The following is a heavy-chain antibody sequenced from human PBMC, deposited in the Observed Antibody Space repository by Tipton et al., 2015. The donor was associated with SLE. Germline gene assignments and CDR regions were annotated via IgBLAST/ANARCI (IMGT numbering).Heavy chain of an antibody. CDR3: VRPTGGTVTDWYFDL. V-gene: IGHV4-39*07. CDR2: IYYSGST. CDR1: GGSISSSSYY. Sequence: TLSLTCTVSGGSISSSSYYWGWIRQPPGKGLEWIGSIYYSGSTYCNPSLKSRVTISVDTSKNQFSLKLSSVTAADTAVYYCVRPTGGTVTDWYFDLWGRGTLVTVSS. J-gene: IGHJ2*01. D-gene: IGHD4-17*01.